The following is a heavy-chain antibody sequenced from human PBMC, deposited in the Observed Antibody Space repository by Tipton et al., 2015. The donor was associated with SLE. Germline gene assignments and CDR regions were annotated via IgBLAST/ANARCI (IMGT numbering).Heavy chain of an antibody. V-gene: IGHV4-39*07. J-gene: IGHJ4*02. D-gene: IGHD1-26*01. CDR2: MYYSGST. CDR1: GGSINRSSYY. CDR3: ARLEWELIGY. Sequence: LRLSCTVSGGSINRSSYYWGWIRQPPGKGLEWIGSMYYSGSTYYNPSLKSRVTISVDTSKNQFSLKVRSVTAADTAVYYCARLEWELIGYWGQGTLVTVSS.